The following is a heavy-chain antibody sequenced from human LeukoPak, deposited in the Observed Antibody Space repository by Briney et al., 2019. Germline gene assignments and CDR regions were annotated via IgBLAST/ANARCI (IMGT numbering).Heavy chain of an antibody. J-gene: IGHJ4*02. CDR2: ISGDGGST. D-gene: IGHD3-22*01. Sequence: GGSLRLSCAASGFTFDDYAMHWVRQAPGKGLEWVSLISGDGGSTYYADSVKGRFTISRDNCKNSLYLQMNSLRTEDTALYYCAKDHYDSSPNYFDYWGQGTLVTVSS. CDR1: GFTFDDYA. CDR3: AKDHYDSSPNYFDY. V-gene: IGHV3-43*02.